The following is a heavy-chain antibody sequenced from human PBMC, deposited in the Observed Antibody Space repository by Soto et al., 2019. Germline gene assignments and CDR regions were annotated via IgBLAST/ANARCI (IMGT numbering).Heavy chain of an antibody. J-gene: IGHJ6*02. D-gene: IGHD1-1*01. V-gene: IGHV4-59*04. CDR2: TYHGGAT. CDR1: GGSMISYY. Sequence: ASETLSLTCTVSGGSMISYYWSWIRQTPGKGLEWIGETYHGGATYYNPSLKSRVTISTDESKNQLSLKLNFVTAADTAVYYCAHQTISYTLDVWGQGTTVTVS. CDR3: AHQTISYTLDV.